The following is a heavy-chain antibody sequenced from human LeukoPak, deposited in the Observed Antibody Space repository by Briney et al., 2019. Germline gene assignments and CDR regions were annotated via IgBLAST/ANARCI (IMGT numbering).Heavy chain of an antibody. J-gene: IGHJ4*02. CDR2: IYYSGST. CDR3: ARILMDNRVGY. D-gene: IGHD1-14*01. CDR1: GGSISSSSYY. Sequence: PSETLSLTCTVSGGSISSSSYYWGWIRQPPGKGLEWIGSIYYSGSTYYNPSLKSRVTISVDTSKNQFSLKLSSVTAADTAVYYSARILMDNRVGYWGQGTLVTVSS. V-gene: IGHV4-39*07.